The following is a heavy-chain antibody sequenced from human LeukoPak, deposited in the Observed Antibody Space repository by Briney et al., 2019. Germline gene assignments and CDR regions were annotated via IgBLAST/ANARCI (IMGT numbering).Heavy chain of an antibody. CDR3: ARGGRSISYCRSTSCRNNWFDP. CDR2: INTNTENP. V-gene: IGHV7-4-1*02. D-gene: IGHD2-2*01. J-gene: IGHJ5*02. Sequence: ASVKVSCKASGYTFTSYAMNWVRQAPGQGLEWMGWINTNTENPTYAEGFTGRFVFSLDTSVSTAYLQISRLKAEDTAVYYCARGGRSISYCRSTSCRNNWFDPWGQGTLVTVSS. CDR1: GYTFTSYA.